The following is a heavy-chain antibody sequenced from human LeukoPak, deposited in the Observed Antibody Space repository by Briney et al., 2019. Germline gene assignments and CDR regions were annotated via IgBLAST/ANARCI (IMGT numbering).Heavy chain of an antibody. Sequence: GRSLRLSCAASGFTFSSYGMHWVRQAPGKGLEWVAVIWYDGSNKYYADSVKGRFTISRDNSKNTLYLQMNSLRDEDTAVYYCARVYYDILTGYHTGPDYWGQGTLVTVSS. CDR1: GFTFSSYG. J-gene: IGHJ4*02. CDR3: ARVYYDILTGYHTGPDY. V-gene: IGHV3-33*01. D-gene: IGHD3-9*01. CDR2: IWYDGSNK.